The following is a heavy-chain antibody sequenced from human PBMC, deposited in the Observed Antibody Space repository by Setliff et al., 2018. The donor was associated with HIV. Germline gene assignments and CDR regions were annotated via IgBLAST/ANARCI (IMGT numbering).Heavy chain of an antibody. CDR2: IYFNGIT. D-gene: IGHD6-19*01. CDR3: AKGVAGLQYYYYYMDV. CDR1: GDSVSSRSYY. Sequence: SETLSLTCSVSGDSVSSRSYYWGWIRQSPGKGLEWIGSIYFNGITHDNPSLKSRVTTSVDTSKNQFSLKLSSVTAADTAVYYCAKGVAGLQYYYYYMDVWGKGTTVTVSS. V-gene: IGHV4-39*01. J-gene: IGHJ6*03.